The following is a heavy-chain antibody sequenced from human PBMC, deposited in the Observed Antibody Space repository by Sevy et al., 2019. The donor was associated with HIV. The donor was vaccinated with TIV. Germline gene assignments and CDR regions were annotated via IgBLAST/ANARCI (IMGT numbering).Heavy chain of an antibody. CDR3: AKDLSSSAGN. J-gene: IGHJ4*02. Sequence: GGSLRLSCAASGFTFSSYGMHWVRQTPGKGLEWVAFIRYDGSNKYYADSVKGRFTISRDNSKNTLYLQMNSLRAEDTAVYYCAKDLSSSAGNWGQGTLVTVSS. V-gene: IGHV3-30*02. D-gene: IGHD6-6*01. CDR1: GFTFSSYG. CDR2: IRYDGSNK.